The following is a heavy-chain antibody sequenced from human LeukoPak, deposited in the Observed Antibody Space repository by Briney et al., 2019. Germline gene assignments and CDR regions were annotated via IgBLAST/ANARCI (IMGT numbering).Heavy chain of an antibody. CDR2: VSGIADRT. D-gene: IGHD3-10*01. V-gene: IGHV3-23*01. CDR3: AKGSPYGSPRQYYFDY. Sequence: GGSLRLSCAASGFTFMTYAMSWVRQALGKGLEWVSAVSGIADRTYYADSVKGRFTISRDNFRNTLSLQMNNLRSEDTAVYYCAKGSPYGSPRQYYFDYWGQGTLVTVSS. CDR1: GFTFMTYA. J-gene: IGHJ4*02.